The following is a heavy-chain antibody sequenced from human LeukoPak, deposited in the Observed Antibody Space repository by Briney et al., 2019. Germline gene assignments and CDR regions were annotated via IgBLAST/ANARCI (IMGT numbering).Heavy chain of an antibody. D-gene: IGHD3-16*02. CDR1: GFTFSSYS. CDR3: ARGGVGYDYVWGSYRGAFDI. J-gene: IGHJ3*02. V-gene: IGHV3-48*01. CDR2: ISSSSCTI. Sequence: GGSLRLSCAASGFTFSSYSMNWVRQAPGKGLEWVSYISSSSCTIYYADSVKGRFTISRDNAKNSLYLQMNSLRAEDTAVYYCARGGVGYDYVWGSYRGAFDIWGQGTMVTVSS.